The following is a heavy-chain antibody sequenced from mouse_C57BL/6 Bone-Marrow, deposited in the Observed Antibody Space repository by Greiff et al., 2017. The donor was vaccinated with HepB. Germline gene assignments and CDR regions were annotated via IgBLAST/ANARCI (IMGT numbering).Heavy chain of an antibody. Sequence: EVHLVESGGGLVKPGGSLKLSCAASGFTFSSYAMSWVRQTPEKRLEWVATISDGGSYTYYPDNVKGRFTISRDNAKNNLYLQMSHLKSEDTAMYYCARGWYYYGSLWWYFDVWGTGTTVTVSS. CDR2: ISDGGSYT. CDR1: GFTFSSYA. J-gene: IGHJ1*03. D-gene: IGHD1-1*01. CDR3: ARGWYYYGSLWWYFDV. V-gene: IGHV5-4*01.